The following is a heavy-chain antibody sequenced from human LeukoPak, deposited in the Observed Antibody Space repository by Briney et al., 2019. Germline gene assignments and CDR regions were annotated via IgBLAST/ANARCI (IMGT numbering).Heavy chain of an antibody. D-gene: IGHD2-2*01. V-gene: IGHV4-59*01. J-gene: IGHJ6*03. CDR3: ARTTEGYCRSISCYGFDYYYYMDV. CDR1: GGSISSYY. Sequence: SETLSLTCTVSGGSISSYYWSWIRQPPGKGLEWIGYMYYSGSTNYNPSLKSRVTISVDTSKNQFSLKLSSVTAADTAVYYCARTTEGYCRSISCYGFDYYYYMDVWGKGTTVTISS. CDR2: MYYSGST.